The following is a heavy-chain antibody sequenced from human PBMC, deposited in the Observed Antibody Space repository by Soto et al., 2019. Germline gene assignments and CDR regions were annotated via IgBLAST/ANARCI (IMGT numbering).Heavy chain of an antibody. V-gene: IGHV4-39*01. CDR1: GGSISSSSYY. CDR2: IYYSGST. Sequence: SETLSLTCTVSGGSISSSSYYWGWIRQPPGKGLEWIGSIYYSGSTYYNPSLKSRVTISVDTSKNQFSLKLSSVTAADTAVYYCARNFFLELLFYWFDPWGQGTLVTVSS. D-gene: IGHD1-7*01. CDR3: ARNFFLELLFYWFDP. J-gene: IGHJ5*02.